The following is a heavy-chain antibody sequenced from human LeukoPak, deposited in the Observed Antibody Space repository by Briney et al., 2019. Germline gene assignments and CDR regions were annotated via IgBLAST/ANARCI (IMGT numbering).Heavy chain of an antibody. V-gene: IGHV4-59*01. Sequence: SETLSLTFSVSGGSISSFYWSWIRQPPGKTLEWIGYIYYSGTTTCNPSLESRDTISVDTSKNQFYLRLSSVTAADTAVYYCARIQSSSSPFDYWGQGTLVTVSS. D-gene: IGHD2-2*01. CDR2: IYYSGTT. CDR3: ARIQSSSSPFDY. CDR1: GGSISSFY. J-gene: IGHJ4*02.